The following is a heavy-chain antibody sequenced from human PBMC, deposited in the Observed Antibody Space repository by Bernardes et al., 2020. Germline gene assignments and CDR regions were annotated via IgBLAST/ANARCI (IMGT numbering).Heavy chain of an antibody. CDR2: INAGNGNT. J-gene: IGHJ6*03. CDR1: GYTFTNFA. CDR3: ARDAENPYSKSYYYYYMDV. Sequence: ASVKVSCKASGYTFTNFAMHWVRQAPGQRLEWMGWINAGNGNTKYSQNFQGRVTITRDTSASTVYMELSSLRSGDTAVYFCARDAENPYSKSYYYYYMDVWGKGTMVTVSS. D-gene: IGHD4-4*01. V-gene: IGHV1-3*01.